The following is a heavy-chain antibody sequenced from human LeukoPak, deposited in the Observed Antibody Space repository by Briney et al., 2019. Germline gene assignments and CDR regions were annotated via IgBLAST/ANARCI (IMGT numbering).Heavy chain of an antibody. D-gene: IGHD3-3*01. CDR2: INNDGSTT. V-gene: IGHV3-74*01. Sequence: GGSLRLSCAAFGFTFSKFWMHWVRQAPGKGLVWVSRINNDGSTTTYADSVKGRFTISRDNAKNTLYLQMNSLRAEDTAVYYCARYDGDYRYFDYWGQGTLVTVSS. CDR3: ARYDGDYRYFDY. J-gene: IGHJ4*02. CDR1: GFTFSKFW.